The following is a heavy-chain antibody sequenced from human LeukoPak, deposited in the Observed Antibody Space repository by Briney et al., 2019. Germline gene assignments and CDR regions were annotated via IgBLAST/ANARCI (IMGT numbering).Heavy chain of an antibody. Sequence: PGGSLRLSCAASGFTFRRHWMSWVRQAPGKGLEWVANMRDDGSEEFYVNSVKGRFTISRDNAKNSLYLQMNSLRAEDTAVYYCAKGLRRDYDFWSGYDVWGKGTTVTVSS. CDR2: MRDDGSEE. CDR1: GFTFRRHW. D-gene: IGHD3-3*01. CDR3: AKGLRRDYDFWSGYDV. V-gene: IGHV3-7*03. J-gene: IGHJ6*04.